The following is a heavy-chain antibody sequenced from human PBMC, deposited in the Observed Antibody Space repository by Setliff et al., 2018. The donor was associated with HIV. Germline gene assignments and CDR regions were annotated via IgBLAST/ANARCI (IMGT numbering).Heavy chain of an antibody. D-gene: IGHD3-10*01. CDR3: VRQGLTMNRGVPAPILYYFDY. J-gene: IGHJ4*02. CDR2: MYYRGTT. Sequence: NPSETLSLTCTVSGGSTISSSYYWGWIRQPPGKGLEWIGTMYYRGTTYNNPSLKSRVTFSADTSKNQFSLNLNSVTATDTAVYYCVRQGLTMNRGVPAPILYYFDYWGQGILVTVSS. V-gene: IGHV4-39*01. CDR1: GGSTISSSYY.